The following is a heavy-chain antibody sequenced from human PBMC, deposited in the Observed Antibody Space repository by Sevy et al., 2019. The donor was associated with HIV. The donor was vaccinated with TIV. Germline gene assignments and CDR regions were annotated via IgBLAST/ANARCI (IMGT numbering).Heavy chain of an antibody. V-gene: IGHV3-53*01. CDR1: GFTVSDNH. J-gene: IGHJ6*02. D-gene: IGHD3-22*01. CDR2: IYSSDRT. CDR3: ARDRVTYYYDSSGYYTSGYGMDV. Sequence: GGSLRLSCAASGFTVSDNHMNWVRQAPGKGLEWVSVIYSSDRTNYAHSVKGRFPVSRDNSKNTLYLQMNSLRAEETAVYYCARDRVTYYYDSSGYYTSGYGMDVWGQGTTVTVSS.